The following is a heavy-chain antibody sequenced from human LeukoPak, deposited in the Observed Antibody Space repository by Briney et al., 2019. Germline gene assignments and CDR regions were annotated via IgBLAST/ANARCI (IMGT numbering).Heavy chain of an antibody. V-gene: IGHV4-59*01. CDR1: GGSISSYY. CDR2: TYYSGST. Sequence: PSETLPLTCTVSGGSISSYYWSWIRQPPGKGLEWIGYTYYSGSTNYNPSLKSRVTISVDTSKNQFSLKLSSVTAADTAVYYCARGGMATIRYWGQGTLVTVSS. J-gene: IGHJ4*02. CDR3: ARGGMATIRY. D-gene: IGHD5-24*01.